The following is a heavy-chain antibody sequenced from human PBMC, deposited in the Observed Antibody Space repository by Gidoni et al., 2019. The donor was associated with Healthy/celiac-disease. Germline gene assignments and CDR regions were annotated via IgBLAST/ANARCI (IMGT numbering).Heavy chain of an antibody. V-gene: IGHV3-23*01. CDR2: ISGSGGST. CDR3: AKGGTFYYDSSGYYWAYFDY. CDR1: GFTFRGYA. D-gene: IGHD3-22*01. J-gene: IGHJ4*02. Sequence: EVQLLESGGGLVQPGGSLRLSCAAAGFTFRGYALSWVRQAPGKGLDWVSAISGSGGSTYYADSVKGRFTISRDNSKNTLYLQMNSLRAEDTAVYYCAKGGTFYYDSSGYYWAYFDYWGQGTLVTVSS.